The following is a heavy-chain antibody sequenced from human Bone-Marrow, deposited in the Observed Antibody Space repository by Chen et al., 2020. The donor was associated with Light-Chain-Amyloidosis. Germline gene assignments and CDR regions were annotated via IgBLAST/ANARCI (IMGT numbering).Heavy chain of an antibody. D-gene: IGHD5-12*01. CDR3: ARRRDGYNFDY. J-gene: IGHJ4*02. V-gene: IGHV5-51*01. CDR2: IYPDDSDA. CDR1: GYTFPNYW. Sequence: EVQLDQSGPEVKKPGESLKISCKGSGYTFPNYWIGWVRQRPGKGLEGMGVIYPDDSDARYSPSFEGQVTISADKSSTTAYLQWRSLKASDTAMYYCARRRDGYNFDYWGQGTLVTVSS.